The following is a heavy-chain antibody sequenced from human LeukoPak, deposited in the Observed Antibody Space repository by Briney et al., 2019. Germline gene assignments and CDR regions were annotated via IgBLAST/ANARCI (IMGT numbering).Heavy chain of an antibody. Sequence: GGSLRLSCAASGFTFSTYGMHWVRQAPGKGLEWVTFIRYDGSNEYYADSVKGRFTISRDNSKNTLYLQMTSLRAEDTAVYYCAKLAITIFGVVNDDAFDTWGQGTMVTVSS. V-gene: IGHV3-30*02. D-gene: IGHD3-3*01. CDR2: IRYDGSNE. J-gene: IGHJ3*02. CDR3: AKLAITIFGVVNDDAFDT. CDR1: GFTFSTYG.